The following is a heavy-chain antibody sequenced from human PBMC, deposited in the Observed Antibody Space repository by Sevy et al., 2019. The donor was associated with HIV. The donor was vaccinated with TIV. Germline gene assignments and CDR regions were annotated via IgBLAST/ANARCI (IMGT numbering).Heavy chain of an antibody. CDR2: FSYDGSNK. CDR3: ARDWGGYCISTNCRPSYGMDV. V-gene: IGHV3-30*04. CDR1: GFTFSSYA. J-gene: IGHJ6*02. Sequence: GGSLRLSCVASGFTFSSYAMHWVRQAPGKGLEWVAVFSYDGSNKYYADSVKGRFTISRDNSKNTLYLQMNSLRAEDTALYYCARDWGGYCISTNCRPSYGMDVWGQGTTVTVSS. D-gene: IGHD2-2*01.